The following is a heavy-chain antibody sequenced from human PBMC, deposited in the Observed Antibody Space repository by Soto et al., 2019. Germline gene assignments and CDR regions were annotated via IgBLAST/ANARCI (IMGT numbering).Heavy chain of an antibody. CDR1: GFSVSSTY. J-gene: IGHJ3*01. D-gene: IGHD2-15*01. Sequence: EVQLVESGGGLVRPGGSLTLSCAASGFSVSSTYMNWVRQAPGKGLEWVSVMSNNGEIHYADSVRGRFSLSRDISKNTLHLQMSSLSAADTAVYYCAREPRYCSGGSCSITGDAYDVWGQGTMVTVSS. V-gene: IGHV3-66*01. CDR2: MSNNGEI. CDR3: AREPRYCSGGSCSITGDAYDV.